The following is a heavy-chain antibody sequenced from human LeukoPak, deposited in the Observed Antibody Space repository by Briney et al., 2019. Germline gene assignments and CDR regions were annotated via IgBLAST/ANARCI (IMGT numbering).Heavy chain of an antibody. CDR3: ARALVEMATMGDAFDI. J-gene: IGHJ3*02. V-gene: IGHV4-30-4*08. CDR1: GGSISSGDYY. Sequence: SQTLSLTCTVSGGSISSGDYYWSWIRQPPGEGLEWIGYIYYSGSTYYNPSLKSRVTISVDTSKNQFSLKLSSVTAADTAGYYCARALVEMATMGDAFDIWGQGTMVTVSS. CDR2: IYYSGST. D-gene: IGHD5-24*01.